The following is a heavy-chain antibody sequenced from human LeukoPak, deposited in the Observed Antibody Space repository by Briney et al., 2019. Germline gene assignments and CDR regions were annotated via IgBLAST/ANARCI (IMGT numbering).Heavy chain of an antibody. CDR1: GFTFSNAW. CDR2: VKRKTDGGTT. J-gene: IGHJ3*02. CDR3: TTSGPVEYYDFWSDQDAFDI. V-gene: IGHV3-15*01. Sequence: GGSLRLSCAASGFTFSNAWMNWVRQAPGKGLEWVGRVKRKTDGGTTDYAAPVKGRFTISRDDSKNTLYLQMNSLKTEDTAVYYCTTSGPVEYYDFWSDQDAFDIWGQGTMVTVSS. D-gene: IGHD3-3*01.